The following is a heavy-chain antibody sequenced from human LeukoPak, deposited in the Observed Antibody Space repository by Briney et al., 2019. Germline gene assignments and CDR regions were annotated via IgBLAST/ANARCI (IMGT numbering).Heavy chain of an antibody. D-gene: IGHD3-22*01. J-gene: IGHJ4*02. V-gene: IGHV3-11*04. Sequence: PGGSLRLSCTASGFTFRDYYVTWIRQAPGKGLEWVSYIRSTGSSTAYADSVKGRFTISRDNAKNSLYLQMNSLRAEDTAVYYCARADSSGYYHPINWGQGTLVTVSS. CDR1: GFTFRDYY. CDR3: ARADSSGYYHPIN. CDR2: IRSTGSST.